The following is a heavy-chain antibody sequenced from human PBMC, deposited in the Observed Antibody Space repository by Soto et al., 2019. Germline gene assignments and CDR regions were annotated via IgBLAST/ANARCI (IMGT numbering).Heavy chain of an antibody. V-gene: IGHV1-18*01. D-gene: IGHD1-1*01. CDR3: ARDWKGAEGFDP. CDR2: IGADNGDT. CDR1: GYTFSTYG. Sequence: QVQLVQSGAEVKKPGASVKVSCKASGYTFSTYGFSWVRQAPGQGLEWMGWIGADNGDTNYAQNFQGRVTMTTDTPTTTSYMERRSLTSDDTAVYFCARDWKGAEGFDPWGQGTLVTVSS. J-gene: IGHJ5*02.